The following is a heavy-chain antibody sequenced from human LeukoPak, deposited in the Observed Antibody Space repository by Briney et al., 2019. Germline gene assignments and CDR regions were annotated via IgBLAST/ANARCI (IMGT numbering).Heavy chain of an antibody. J-gene: IGHJ3*02. CDR2: ISSSSSYI. CDR1: GVSFSNYN. D-gene: IGHD2/OR15-2a*01. CDR3: ARHLSGSFAFDI. V-gene: IGHV3-21*01. Sequence: PGGSLRLSCAASGVSFSNYNMSWVRQAPGKRLQWVSSISSSSSYIYYADSVKGRFTISRDNAKNSLYLQMNSLRAEDTAVYYCARHLSGSFAFDIWGQGTMVTVSS.